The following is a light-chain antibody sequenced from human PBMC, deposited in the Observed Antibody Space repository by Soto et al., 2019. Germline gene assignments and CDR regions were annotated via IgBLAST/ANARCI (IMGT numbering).Light chain of an antibody. Sequence: DIQMTQSPSTLSASVGDRVTITCRASQSISSWLAWYQQKPGKAPKLLIYDASSLESGGPSRFSGSGSGTEFTLTISSLQPDDFATYYCQQYNSPFTFGPGTKVDIK. CDR3: QQYNSPFT. CDR2: DAS. J-gene: IGKJ3*01. V-gene: IGKV1-5*01. CDR1: QSISSW.